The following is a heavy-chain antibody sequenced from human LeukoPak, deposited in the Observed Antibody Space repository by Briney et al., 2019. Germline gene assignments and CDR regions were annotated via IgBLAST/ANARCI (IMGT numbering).Heavy chain of an antibody. V-gene: IGHV3-21*01. J-gene: IGHJ4*02. CDR1: GFTFSSYS. D-gene: IGHD3-16*01. CDR3: ARVVWGQLTYYFDY. CDR2: ISTSSSYI. Sequence: GGSLRLSCAASGFTFSSYSMKWVRQAPGKGLEWVSSISTSSSYIYYADSVKGRFTISRDNAKNSFYLQMNSLRVEDTAVYYCARVVWGQLTYYFDYWGQGTLVTVSS.